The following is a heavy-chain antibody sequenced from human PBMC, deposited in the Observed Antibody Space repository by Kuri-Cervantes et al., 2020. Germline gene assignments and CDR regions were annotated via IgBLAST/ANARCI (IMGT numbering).Heavy chain of an antibody. V-gene: IGHV3-35*01. J-gene: IGHJ4*02. D-gene: IGHD3-10*01. CDR2: VSWNGSRT. Sequence: LSLTCAASGFTFSNSDMNWVHQAPGKGLEWVSGVSWNGSRTHYADSVKGRFIISRDNSRNTLYLQTNSLRAEDTAVYYCASPGGVYGSGSYYNGGYYWGQGTLVTVSS. CDR3: ASPGGVYGSGSYYNGGYY. CDR1: GFTFSNSD.